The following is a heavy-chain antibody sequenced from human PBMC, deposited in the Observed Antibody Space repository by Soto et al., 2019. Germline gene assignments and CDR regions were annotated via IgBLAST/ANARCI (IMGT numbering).Heavy chain of an antibody. CDR1: GFSLSASGVG. D-gene: IGHD2-15*01. CDR2: IYWDDDK. Sequence: QITLKESGPTLVKPTQTLTLTCTFSGFSLSASGVGVGWFRQPPGKALEWLALIYWDDDKRYSPSLRSRLALTKDTSKNQVILTMTNMDTVDTATYYCATEPPGSGYFAYWGQETLVTVS. CDR3: ATEPPGSGYFAY. V-gene: IGHV2-5*02. J-gene: IGHJ4*02.